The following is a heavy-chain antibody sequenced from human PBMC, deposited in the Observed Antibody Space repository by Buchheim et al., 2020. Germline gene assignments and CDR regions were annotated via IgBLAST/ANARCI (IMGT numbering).Heavy chain of an antibody. CDR1: GFTFSSYA. V-gene: IGHV3-23*01. CDR3: AKGPDIVVVVAPRYFDY. D-gene: IGHD2-15*01. CDR2: ISGSGGST. Sequence: EVQLLESGGGLVQPGGSLRLSCAASGFTFSSYAMSWVRQAPGKGLEWVSAISGSGGSTYYADSVKGRFTISSDTSKNTLYLQMNSLRAEDTAVYYCAKGPDIVVVVAPRYFDYWGQGTL. J-gene: IGHJ4*02.